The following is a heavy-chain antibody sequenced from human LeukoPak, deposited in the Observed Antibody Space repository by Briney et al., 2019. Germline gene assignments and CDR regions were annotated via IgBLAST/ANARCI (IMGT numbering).Heavy chain of an antibody. J-gene: IGHJ3*02. D-gene: IGHD3-22*01. CDR3: ARGRYYDSSVKDAFDI. CDR2: ISAYNGNT. Sequence: ASVKVSCKASGYTFTSYGISWVRQAPGQWLEWMGWISAYNGNTNYAQKLQGRVTMTTDTSTSTAYMELRSLRSDDTAVYYCARGRYYDSSVKDAFDIWGQGTMVTVSS. CDR1: GYTFTSYG. V-gene: IGHV1-18*01.